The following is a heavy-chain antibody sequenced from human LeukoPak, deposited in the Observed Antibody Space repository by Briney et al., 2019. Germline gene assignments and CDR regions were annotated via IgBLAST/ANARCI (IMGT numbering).Heavy chain of an antibody. D-gene: IGHD3-9*01. V-gene: IGHV4-34*01. CDR2: INHSGST. J-gene: IGHJ4*02. Sequence: PSETLSLTCAVYGGSFSGYYWSWIRQPPGKGLEWIGEINHSGSTNYNPSLESRVTISVDTSKNQFSLKLSSVTAADTAVYYCARMRGLRYFDWSDPVYYFDYRGQGTLVTVSS. CDR1: GGSFSGYY. CDR3: ARMRGLRYFDWSDPVYYFDY.